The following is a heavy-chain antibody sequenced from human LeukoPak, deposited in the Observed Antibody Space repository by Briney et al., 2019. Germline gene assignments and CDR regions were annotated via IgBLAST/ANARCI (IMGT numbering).Heavy chain of an antibody. Sequence: GGSLRLSCAASGFTFSSYAMHWVRQAPGKGLEWVAVISYDGSNKYYADSVKGRFTISRDNSKNTLYLQMNSLRAEDTAVYYCARGSDYDSSGYYYSLGWYFDLWGRGTLVTVSS. CDR1: GFTFSSYA. CDR3: ARGSDYDSSGYYYSLGWYFDL. CDR2: ISYDGSNK. J-gene: IGHJ2*01. D-gene: IGHD3-22*01. V-gene: IGHV3-30-3*01.